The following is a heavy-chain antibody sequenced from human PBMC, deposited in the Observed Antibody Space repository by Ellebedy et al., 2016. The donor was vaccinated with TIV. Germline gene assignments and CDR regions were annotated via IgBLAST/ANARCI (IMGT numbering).Heavy chain of an antibody. J-gene: IGHJ4*02. CDR3: ARGAMAAAGDDY. Sequence: PGGSLRLSCAASGFTFSSYSMNWVRQAPGQGLGRVSSISSNSNYIYYADSVRGRFTISRDNAKKSLYLQMNSLRAEDTAVYYCARGAMAAAGDDYWGQGTLVTVSS. CDR1: GFTFSSYS. V-gene: IGHV3-21*01. D-gene: IGHD6-13*01. CDR2: ISSNSNYI.